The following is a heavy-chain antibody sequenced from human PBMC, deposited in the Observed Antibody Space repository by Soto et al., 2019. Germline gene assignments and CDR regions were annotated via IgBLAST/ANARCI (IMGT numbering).Heavy chain of an antibody. D-gene: IGHD5-12*01. J-gene: IGHJ4*02. CDR1: GFTFSSYD. CDR2: IGTGGDT. Sequence: PGGSLRLSCAASGFTFSSYDVHWVRQPPGEGLEWVSAIGTGGDTYYQVSVKGRFTISRENAENSVYLQMNSLRAEDTAVHYCAREDTAYGMSHLDYWGQGILVTVSS. CDR3: AREDTAYGMSHLDY. V-gene: IGHV3-13*01.